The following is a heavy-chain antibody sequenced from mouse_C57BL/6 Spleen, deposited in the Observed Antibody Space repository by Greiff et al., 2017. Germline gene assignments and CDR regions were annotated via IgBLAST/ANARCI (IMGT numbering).Heavy chain of an antibody. V-gene: IGHV1-53*01. J-gene: IGHJ4*01. Sequence: QVQLKQPGTELVKPGASVKLSCKASGYTFTSYWMHWVKQRPGQGLEWIGNINPSNGGTNYNEKFKSKATLTVDKSSSTAYMQLSSLTSEDSAVYYCARPYSNSGFLYYYAMDYWGQGTSGTVSS. CDR1: GYTFTSYW. CDR3: ARPYSNSGFLYYYAMDY. D-gene: IGHD2-5*01. CDR2: INPSNGGT.